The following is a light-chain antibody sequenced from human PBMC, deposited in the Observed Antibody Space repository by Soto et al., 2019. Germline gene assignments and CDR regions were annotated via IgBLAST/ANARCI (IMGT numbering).Light chain of an antibody. CDR2: DAS. V-gene: IGKV3-11*01. CDR3: QQRSNWPWT. Sequence: EIVLTQSAATLSLSPGERATLSCRASQSVSSYLAWYQQKPGQAPRLLIYDASNSATGIPARFSGSGSGLDFTLTLSCLEPEDFAVYSCQQRSNWPWTFGQGTKVEIK. J-gene: IGKJ1*01. CDR1: QSVSSY.